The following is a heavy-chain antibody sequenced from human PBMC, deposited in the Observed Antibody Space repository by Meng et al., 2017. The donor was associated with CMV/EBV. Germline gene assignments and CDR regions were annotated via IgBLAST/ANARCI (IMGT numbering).Heavy chain of an antibody. CDR2: IKSKTDGGTT. CDR1: GFTFSNAW. D-gene: IGHD6-6*01. J-gene: IGHJ4*02. V-gene: IGHV3-15*01. Sequence: GGSLRLSCAASGFTFSNAWMSWVRQAPGKGLEWVGRIKSKTDGGTTDYAAPVKGRFTISRDDSKNTLYLQMNSLKTEDTAVYYCTTGGVIEGEYSSYWGQGTLVTVSS. CDR3: TTGGVIEGEYSSY.